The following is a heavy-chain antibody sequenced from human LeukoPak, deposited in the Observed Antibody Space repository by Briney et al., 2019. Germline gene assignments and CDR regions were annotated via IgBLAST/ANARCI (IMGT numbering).Heavy chain of an antibody. Sequence: GRSLRLSCAVSGFTFSSYGMHWVRQAPGKGLEWVAVIWYDGSNKYYADSVKGRFTISRDSSKNTLDLQMNSLRAKDTAVYYCARGEGYYGSGESNGMDVWGQGTTVTVSS. CDR2: IWYDGSNK. V-gene: IGHV3-33*01. J-gene: IGHJ6*02. CDR1: GFTFSSYG. D-gene: IGHD3-10*01. CDR3: ARGEGYYGSGESNGMDV.